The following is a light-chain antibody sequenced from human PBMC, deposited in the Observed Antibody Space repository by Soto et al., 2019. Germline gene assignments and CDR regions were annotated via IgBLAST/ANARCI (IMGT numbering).Light chain of an antibody. CDR3: QQRSYTIT. CDR2: GAS. CDR1: QSVSSSY. V-gene: IGKV3-20*01. Sequence: EIVLTQSPGTLSLSPGERATLSCRASQSVSSSYLAWYQQKPGQAPRLLIYGASSRATGIPDRFSGSGSGTEFPLTISRLEPEDFAVYYCQQRSYTITFGQGTRLEIK. J-gene: IGKJ5*01.